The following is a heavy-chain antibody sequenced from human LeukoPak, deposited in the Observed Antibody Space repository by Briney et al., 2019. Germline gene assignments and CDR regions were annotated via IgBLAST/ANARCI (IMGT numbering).Heavy chain of an antibody. CDR3: ARRLVQEVFDP. Sequence: ASVKVSCKASGYTFTSYDINWVRQATGQGLEWMGWMNPNSGNTGYAQKFQGRVTITRNTSISTAYMELSSLRSDDTAVYYCARRLVQEVFDPWGQGTLVTVSS. CDR2: MNPNSGNT. CDR1: GYTFTSYD. V-gene: IGHV1-8*03. D-gene: IGHD6-19*01. J-gene: IGHJ5*02.